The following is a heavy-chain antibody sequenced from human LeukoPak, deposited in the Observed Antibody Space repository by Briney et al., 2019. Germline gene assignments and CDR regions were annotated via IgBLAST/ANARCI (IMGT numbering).Heavy chain of an antibody. D-gene: IGHD3-9*01. V-gene: IGHV3-23*01. CDR2: IRSAVETT. CDR3: ADYDILTGYRGGSDY. Sequence: GGSLRLSCAASGFTMSHYGVSWVRQAPGKGLEWISGIRSAVETTHYADSVKGRFIISRDNSKNALSLQLNSLRAEDTAVYYCADYDILTGYRGGSDYWGQGTLVTVSS. J-gene: IGHJ4*02. CDR1: GFTMSHYG.